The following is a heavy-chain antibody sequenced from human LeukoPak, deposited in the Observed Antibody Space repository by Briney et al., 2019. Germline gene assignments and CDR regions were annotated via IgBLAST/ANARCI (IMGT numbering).Heavy chain of an antibody. CDR1: GGSISSSSYY. J-gene: IGHJ6*03. CDR3: ARSLRYDSSGYYYRGYYYYMDV. CDR2: IYYSGST. Sequence: PSETLSLTCTVSGGSISSSSYYWGWIRQPPGKGLEWIGSIYYSGSTYYNPSLKSRVTISVDTSKNQFSLKLSSVTAADTAVYYCARSLRYDSSGYYYRGYYYYMDVWGKGTTVTVSS. D-gene: IGHD3-22*01. V-gene: IGHV4-39*07.